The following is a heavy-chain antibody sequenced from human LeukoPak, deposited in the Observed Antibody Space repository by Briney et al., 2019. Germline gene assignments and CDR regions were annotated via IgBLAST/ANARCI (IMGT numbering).Heavy chain of an antibody. CDR1: GGSISSDY. V-gene: IGHV4-59*12. CDR3: ARPKGDNAFDI. Sequence: SETLSLTCTVSGGSISSDYWSWIRQPPGKGLEWIGYIYYSGSTNYNPSLKSRVTISVDTSKTHFSLKLSSVTAADTAVYYCARPKGDNAFDIWGQGTMVTVSS. J-gene: IGHJ3*02. D-gene: IGHD1-26*01. CDR2: IYYSGST.